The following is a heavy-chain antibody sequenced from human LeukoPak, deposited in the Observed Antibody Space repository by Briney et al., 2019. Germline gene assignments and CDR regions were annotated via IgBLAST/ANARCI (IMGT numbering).Heavy chain of an antibody. Sequence: GSLRLSCAASGFTFSSYAMSWVRQAPGKGLEWVSAISGSGGSTYYADSGKGRFTISRDNAKTSLYLQMNSLRAEDTAVYYCARDLSGVTGYTYGRGIDYWGQGTLVTVSS. CDR3: ARDLSGVTGYTYGRGIDY. CDR2: ISGSGGST. CDR1: GFTFSSYA. J-gene: IGHJ4*02. V-gene: IGHV3-23*01. D-gene: IGHD5-18*01.